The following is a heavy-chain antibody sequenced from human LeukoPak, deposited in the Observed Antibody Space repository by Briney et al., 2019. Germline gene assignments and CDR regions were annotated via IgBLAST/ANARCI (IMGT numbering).Heavy chain of an antibody. D-gene: IGHD5-18*01. CDR2: ITPILGIA. CDR1: GGTFSSYA. J-gene: IGHJ4*02. CDR3: ARDSGYSYGFGY. Sequence: ASVKVSCKASGGTFSSYAISWVRQAPGQGLEWMGRITPILGIANYAQKFQGRVTITADTSTSTAYMELSSLRSEDTAVYYCARDSGYSYGFGYWGQGTLVTVSS. V-gene: IGHV1-69*04.